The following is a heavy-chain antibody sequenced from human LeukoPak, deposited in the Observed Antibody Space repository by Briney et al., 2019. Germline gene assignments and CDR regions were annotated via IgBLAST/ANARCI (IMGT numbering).Heavy chain of an antibody. D-gene: IGHD4-17*01. J-gene: IGHJ3*02. Sequence: SGTLFPPPPFFCGSIIYYFRSWVQPPPRGGVEWIGRIYTSGSTNYNPSLKSRVTMSVDTSKNQFSLKLSSVTAADTAVYYCARAPGDYEFDIWGQGTMVTVSS. V-gene: IGHV4-59*10. CDR2: IYTSGST. CDR3: ARAPGDYEFDI. CDR1: CGSIIYYF.